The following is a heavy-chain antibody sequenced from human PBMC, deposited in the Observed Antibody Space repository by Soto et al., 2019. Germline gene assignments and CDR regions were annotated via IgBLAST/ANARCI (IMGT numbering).Heavy chain of an antibody. Sequence: SQTLSLTCTVSGGSISSRSYYRGWIRQPPGKGLEWIGSIYYSGSTYYNPSLKSRVTISVDTSKNQFSLKLSSVTAADTAVYYCARKHGGVVITFDYWGQGTLVTVSS. D-gene: IGHD3-22*01. J-gene: IGHJ4*02. CDR1: GGSISSRSYY. V-gene: IGHV4-39*01. CDR2: IYYSGST. CDR3: ARKHGGVVITFDY.